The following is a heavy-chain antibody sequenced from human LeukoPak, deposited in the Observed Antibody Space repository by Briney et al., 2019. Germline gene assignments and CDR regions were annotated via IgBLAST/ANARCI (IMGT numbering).Heavy chain of an antibody. J-gene: IGHJ4*02. V-gene: IGHV3-23*01. Sequence: GRSLRLSCAASGFTFSSYAMSWVRQAPGKGLEWVSAISGSGGSTYYADSVKGRFTISRDNSKNTLYLQMNSLRAEDTAVYYCAKDSEYSSSPAFDYWGQGTLVTVSS. D-gene: IGHD6-6*01. CDR1: GFTFSSYA. CDR2: ISGSGGST. CDR3: AKDSEYSSSPAFDY.